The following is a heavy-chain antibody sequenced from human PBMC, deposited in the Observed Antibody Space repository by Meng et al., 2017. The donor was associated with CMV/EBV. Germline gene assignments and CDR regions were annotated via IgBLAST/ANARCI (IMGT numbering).Heavy chain of an antibody. D-gene: IGHD6-25*01. CDR1: GNTFPDYF. CDR2: IKPKNGCT. CDR3: ASPPPRESGGFPWCLDY. J-gene: IGHJ4*02. Sequence: QVQPERAGAGGKKAGAPVKDLLRTSGNTFPDYFIYWVRQAPGQGLEGVGWIKPKNGCTNYAHKVQGQVTMARDTTDNTIYMELTNLSSDGSAVYYVASPPPRESGGFPWCLDYWGQGTLVTVSS. V-gene: IGHV1-2*07.